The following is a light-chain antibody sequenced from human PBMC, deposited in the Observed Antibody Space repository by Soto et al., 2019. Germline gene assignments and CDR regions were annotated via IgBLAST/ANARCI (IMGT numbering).Light chain of an antibody. CDR3: QHYNNWPLT. CDR2: GAS. V-gene: IGKV3-15*01. J-gene: IGKJ4*01. CDR1: QSVSSN. Sequence: EIVMTQSPATLSVSPGERATLSCRASQSVSSNLAWYQQKPGQAPRPLIYGASTRATGIPARFSGSGSGTEFTLTISSLQSEDFAVYSCQHYNNWPLTFGGGTKVEIK.